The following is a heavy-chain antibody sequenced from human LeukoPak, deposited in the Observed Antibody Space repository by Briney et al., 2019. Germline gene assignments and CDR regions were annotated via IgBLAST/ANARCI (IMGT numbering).Heavy chain of an antibody. CDR3: ARDILYGSGSYYNALFYYYGMDV. D-gene: IGHD3-10*01. CDR2: ISSSSSYI. V-gene: IGHV3-21*01. J-gene: IGHJ6*02. Sequence: GGSLRLSYAASGFTFSSYSMNWVRQAPGKGLEWVSSISSSSSYIYYADSVKGRFTISRDNAKNSLYLQMNSLRAEDTAVYYCARDILYGSGSYYNALFYYYGMDVWGQGTTVTVSS. CDR1: GFTFSSYS.